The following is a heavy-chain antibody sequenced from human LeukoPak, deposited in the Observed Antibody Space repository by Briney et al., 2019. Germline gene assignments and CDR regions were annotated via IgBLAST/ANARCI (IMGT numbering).Heavy chain of an antibody. CDR3: ARVPIDNDYDGVPSWFDP. D-gene: IGHD4-23*01. V-gene: IGHV4-39*01. CDR2: IYYSGSI. CDR1: SGSIDTSSYY. Sequence: PSETLSLTCSVSSGSIDTSSYYWGWIRQPPGQGLEWIGSIYYSGSIYYNPSLRSRVTMSTDTPKNQFSLKLSSVTAADTAVYYCARVPIDNDYDGVPSWFDPWGQGTLVAVSS. J-gene: IGHJ5*02.